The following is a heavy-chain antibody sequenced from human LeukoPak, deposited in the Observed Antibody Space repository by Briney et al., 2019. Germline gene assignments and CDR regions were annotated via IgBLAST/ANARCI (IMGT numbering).Heavy chain of an antibody. CDR1: GFTFSSYW. CDR2: IKQDESEK. J-gene: IGHJ3*02. V-gene: IGHV3-7*01. CDR3: ARERKQYDAFDI. Sequence: GGSLRLSCAASGFTFSSYWMYWVRQAPGKGLEWVASIKQDESEKYYGDSVKGRFAVSRDNAKNPLFLQMNSLRAEDTAVYYCARERKQYDAFDIWGQGTMVTVSS.